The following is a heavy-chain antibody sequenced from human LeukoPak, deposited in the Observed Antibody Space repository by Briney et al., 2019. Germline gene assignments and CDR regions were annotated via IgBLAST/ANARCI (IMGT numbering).Heavy chain of an antibody. V-gene: IGHV3-23*01. CDR2: ISGSGAST. J-gene: IGHJ3*02. D-gene: IGHD6-19*01. CDR1: GFTFYNYA. CDR3: AKDSTRAGYSSGWLYAAFDI. Sequence: GGSLRLSSAASGFTFYNYAMSWVRQAPGKGLEWVSVISGSGASTYYADSVKGRFTISRDNSKNTLYLQMNSLRAEDTALYYCAKDSTRAGYSSGWLYAAFDIWGQGTMVTVSS.